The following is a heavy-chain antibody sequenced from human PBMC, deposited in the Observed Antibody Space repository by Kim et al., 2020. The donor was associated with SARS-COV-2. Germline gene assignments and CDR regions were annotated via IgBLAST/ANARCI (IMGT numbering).Heavy chain of an antibody. CDR1: GYTFTSYG. Sequence: ASVKVSCKASGYTFTSYGISWVRQAPGQGLEWMGWISAYNGNTNYAQKLQGRVTMTTDTSTSTAYMELRSLRSDDTAVYYCARAEDIERAMGWFDPWGQGTLVTVSS. J-gene: IGHJ5*02. V-gene: IGHV1-18*01. CDR3: ARAEDIERAMGWFDP. CDR2: ISAYNGNT. D-gene: IGHD2-15*01.